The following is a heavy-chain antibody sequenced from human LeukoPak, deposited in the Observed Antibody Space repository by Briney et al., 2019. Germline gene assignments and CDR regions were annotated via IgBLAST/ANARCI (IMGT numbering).Heavy chain of an antibody. D-gene: IGHD4-4*01. CDR1: GFTFSSND. Sequence: GGSLRLSCAASGFTFSSNDMSWVRQAPGKGLEWVSVIYSGGSTYYADSVKGRFTISRDNSKNTLYLQMNSLRAEDTAVYYCASTYYSNHHGMDVWGQGTTVTVSS. V-gene: IGHV3-66*01. CDR3: ASTYYSNHHGMDV. J-gene: IGHJ6*02. CDR2: IYSGGST.